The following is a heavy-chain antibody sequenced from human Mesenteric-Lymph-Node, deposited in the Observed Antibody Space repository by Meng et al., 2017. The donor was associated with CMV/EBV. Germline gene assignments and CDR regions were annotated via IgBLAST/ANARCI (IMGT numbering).Heavy chain of an antibody. J-gene: IGHJ4*02. V-gene: IGHV4-4*02. CDR3: ARYSSGWYDY. CDR2: VYHSGTT. D-gene: IGHD6-19*01. CDR1: GGSISSSNW. Sequence: LAGAVSGGSISSSNWWSWVRQPPGRGLEWIGEVYHSGTTNYNPSLKSRVTISVDKSKNQFSLKLSSVTAADTAVYYCARYSSGWYDYWGQGTLVTVSS.